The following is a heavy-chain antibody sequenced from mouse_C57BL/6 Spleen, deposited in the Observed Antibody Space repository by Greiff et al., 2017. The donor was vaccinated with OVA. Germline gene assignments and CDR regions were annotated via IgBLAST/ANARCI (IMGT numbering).Heavy chain of an antibody. CDR1: GYSFTDYN. CDR2: INPNYGTT. Sequence: EVQLVESGPELVKPGASVKISCKASGYSFTDYNMNWVKQSNGKSLEWIGVINPNYGTTSYNQKFKGKATLTVDQSSSTAYMQLNSLTSEDSAVYYCARGGAYYSNYEDWYFDVWGTGTTVTVSS. J-gene: IGHJ1*03. V-gene: IGHV1-39*01. CDR3: ARGGAYYSNYEDWYFDV. D-gene: IGHD2-5*01.